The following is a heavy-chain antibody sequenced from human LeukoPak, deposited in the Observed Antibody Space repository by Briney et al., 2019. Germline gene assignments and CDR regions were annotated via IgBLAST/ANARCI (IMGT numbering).Heavy chain of an antibody. J-gene: IGHJ4*02. CDR2: IYYSGST. V-gene: IGHV4-59*01. CDR3: AREDCSGDGCYSFDY. Sequence: SETLSLTCTVSGGSISSYYWSWIRQPPGKGLEWIGYIYYSGSTNYNPSLKSRVTISVDTSKNQFSLKLSAVTAADTAAYYCAREDCSGDGCYSFDYWGQGTLVTVFS. CDR1: GGSISSYY. D-gene: IGHD2-15*01.